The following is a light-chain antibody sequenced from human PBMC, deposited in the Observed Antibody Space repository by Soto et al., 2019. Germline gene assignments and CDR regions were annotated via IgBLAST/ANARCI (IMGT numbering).Light chain of an antibody. Sequence: EIVLTQSPGTLSLSPGERATLSCRASHSVSSSYLAWYQQKPGQAPRLLIYGASSRATGIPDRFSGSGSGIHSPLSISRLETEDFAVYYWQQYGNSPPITVGRGKGLEIK. CDR1: HSVSSSY. V-gene: IGKV3-20*01. CDR3: QQYGNSPPIT. J-gene: IGKJ5*01. CDR2: GAS.